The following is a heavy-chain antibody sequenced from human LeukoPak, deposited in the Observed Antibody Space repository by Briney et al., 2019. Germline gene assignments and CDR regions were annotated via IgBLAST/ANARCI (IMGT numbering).Heavy chain of an antibody. CDR1: GGSISSYY. V-gene: IGHV4-59*08. CDR2: IYYSGST. Sequence: KPSETLSLTCTVSGGSISSYYWSWIRQPPGKGLEWIGYIYYSGSTNYNPSFKSRVTISVDTSKNQFSLKLTSVTAADTAVYYCARHSARDGYNYLTYFDYWGQGTLVTVSS. D-gene: IGHD5-24*01. CDR3: ARHSARDGYNYLTYFDY. J-gene: IGHJ4*02.